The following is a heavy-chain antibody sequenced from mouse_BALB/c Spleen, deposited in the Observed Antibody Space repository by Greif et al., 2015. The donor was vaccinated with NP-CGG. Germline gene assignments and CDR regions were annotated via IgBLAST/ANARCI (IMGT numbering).Heavy chain of an antibody. Sequence: QVQLQQSGAELAKPGASVKMSCKASGYTFTSYWMHWVKQRPGQGLEWIGYINPSTGYTEYNQKFKDKATLTADKSSSTAYMQLSSLTSEDSAVYYCARRLSPYYFDYWGQGTTLTVSS. D-gene: IGHD6-5*01. V-gene: IGHV1-7*01. CDR2: INPSTGYT. J-gene: IGHJ2*01. CDR3: ARRLSPYYFDY. CDR1: GYTFTSYW.